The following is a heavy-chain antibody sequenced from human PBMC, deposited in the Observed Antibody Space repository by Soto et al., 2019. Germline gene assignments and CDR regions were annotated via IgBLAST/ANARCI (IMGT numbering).Heavy chain of an antibody. V-gene: IGHV1-18*01. CDR1: GYTFTSYG. D-gene: IGHD3-22*01. J-gene: IGHJ4*02. CDR3: ARSGSSGYYLDF. CDR2: ISAYNGNT. Sequence: QVQLVQSGAEVKEPGASVKVSCKASGYTFTSYGLNWVRQAPGQGLEWMGWISAYNGNTNYAQKFQGRVTMTTDTSTSTGYMALRSLRSDDPAVYYYARSGSSGYYLDFWGPGSLVTVSA.